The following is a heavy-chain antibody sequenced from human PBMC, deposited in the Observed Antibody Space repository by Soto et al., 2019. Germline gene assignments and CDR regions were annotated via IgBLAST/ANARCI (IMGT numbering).Heavy chain of an antibody. J-gene: IGHJ5*02. CDR2: IKQDGSEK. Sequence: GGSLRLSCAASGFTFSSYWMSWVRQAPGKGLEWVANIKQDGSEKYYVDSVKGRFTISRDNAKNSLYLQMNSLRAEDTAVYYCARDLYYDFLYWFDPWGQGTLVTVSS. CDR3: ARDLYYDFLYWFDP. V-gene: IGHV3-7*01. CDR1: GFTFSSYW. D-gene: IGHD3-3*01.